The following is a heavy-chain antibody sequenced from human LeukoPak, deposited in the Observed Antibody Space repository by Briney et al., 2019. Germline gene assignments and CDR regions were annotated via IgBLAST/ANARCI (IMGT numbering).Heavy chain of an antibody. V-gene: IGHV3-64D*06. CDR3: VKRNLFGGSGYYYKVGMDV. CDR1: GFTFSSYA. CDR2: ISSNGGST. J-gene: IGHJ6*02. D-gene: IGHD3-22*01. Sequence: GGSLRLSCSASGFTFSSYAMHWVRQAPGKGLEYVSAISSNGGSTYYADSVKGRFTISRDNSKNTLYLQMSSLRAEDTAVYYCVKRNLFGGSGYYYKVGMDVWGQGTTVTVSS.